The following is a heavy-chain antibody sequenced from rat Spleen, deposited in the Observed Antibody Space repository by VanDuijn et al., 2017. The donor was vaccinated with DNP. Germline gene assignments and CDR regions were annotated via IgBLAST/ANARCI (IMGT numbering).Heavy chain of an antibody. J-gene: IGHJ2*01. V-gene: IGHV5-27*01. CDR2: ITNNGSTS. Sequence: EVQLVESGGGLVQPGRSLKLSCVASGITFNNYVMAWVRQTPTKGLEWVAHITNNGSTSYYRDSVQGRFTISRDNAKKTLYLQMDSLRSEDTATYYCTTEWAGSYDYWGQGVMVTVSS. CDR1: GITFNNYV. CDR3: TTEWAGSYDY. D-gene: IGHD1-12*02.